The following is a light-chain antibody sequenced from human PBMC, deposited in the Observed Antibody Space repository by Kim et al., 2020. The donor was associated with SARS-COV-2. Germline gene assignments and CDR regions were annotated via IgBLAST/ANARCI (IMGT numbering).Light chain of an antibody. Sequence: STLSASVGDRVTITGRASQGITSWLAWYQQKPGKAPKLLIYKASTLESGVPSRFSGSGSGTEFTLTIASLQPDDFATYYCQHYTSFGQGTKVDIK. V-gene: IGKV1-5*03. CDR2: KAS. CDR1: QGITSW. CDR3: QHYTS. J-gene: IGKJ1*01.